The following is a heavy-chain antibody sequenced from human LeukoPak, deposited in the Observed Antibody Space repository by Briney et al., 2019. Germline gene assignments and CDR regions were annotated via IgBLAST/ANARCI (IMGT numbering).Heavy chain of an antibody. D-gene: IGHD3-10*01. J-gene: IGHJ5*02. CDR1: GGSFSGFY. Sequence: SETLSLTCAVYGGSFSGFYWSWIRQPPGKGLEWIGEINHRGSTNYNPSLKRRVTISLDTSKNQFSLKLSSVTAADTAVYYCAKSLYGSGSYYNWFDPWGQGTPVTVSS. V-gene: IGHV4-34*01. CDR3: AKSLYGSGSYYNWFDP. CDR2: INHRGST.